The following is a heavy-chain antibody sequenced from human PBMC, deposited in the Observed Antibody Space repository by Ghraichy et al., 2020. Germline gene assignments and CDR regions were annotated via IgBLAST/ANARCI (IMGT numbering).Heavy chain of an antibody. CDR2: ISAYNANT. CDR3: ARVRDTISGVVEDAFDI. CDR1: GYTFTSYG. V-gene: IGHV1-18*04. J-gene: IGHJ3*02. Sequence: ASVKVSCKASGYTFTSYGISWVRQAPGQGLEWMGWISAYNANTNYAQKLQGRVTMTTDTSTSTAYMELRSLRSDDTAVYYCARVRDTISGVVEDAFDIWGQGTMVTVSS. D-gene: IGHD3-3*01.